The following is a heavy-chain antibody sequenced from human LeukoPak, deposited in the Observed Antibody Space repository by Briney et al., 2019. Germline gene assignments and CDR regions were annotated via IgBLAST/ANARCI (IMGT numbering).Heavy chain of an antibody. CDR2: FIPILGIA. CDR3: ARLKGLGVPVEIVAYYSSGRDF. Sequence: ASVKVSCKASGGSFSRNAISWVRQAPGQGLEWMGRFIPILGIATYAQKFQGRVTITADRSTSTAYMELSSLRSEDTAVYYCARLKGLGVPVEIVAYYSSGRDFWGQGPAVTVSS. J-gene: IGHJ6*02. D-gene: IGHD2/OR15-2a*01. CDR1: GGSFSRNA. V-gene: IGHV1-69*04.